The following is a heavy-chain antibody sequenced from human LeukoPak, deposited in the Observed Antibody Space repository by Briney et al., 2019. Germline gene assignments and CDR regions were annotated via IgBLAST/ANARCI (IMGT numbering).Heavy chain of an antibody. Sequence: GGSLEISCQGPGYTFTNYWIAWVRQLPGKGLEWMGIIYAGDSDTRYSPSFQGQVTISADRSISTAYLQWSSLKASDTAMYYCARRVDSGFSFDFWGQGTLVTVSS. J-gene: IGHJ4*02. V-gene: IGHV5-51*01. D-gene: IGHD3-22*01. CDR1: GYTFTNYW. CDR2: IYAGDSDT. CDR3: ARRVDSGFSFDF.